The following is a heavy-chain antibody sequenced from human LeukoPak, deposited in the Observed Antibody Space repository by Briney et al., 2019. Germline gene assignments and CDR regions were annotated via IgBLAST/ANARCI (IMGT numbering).Heavy chain of an antibody. V-gene: IGHV4-34*01. D-gene: IGHD3-3*01. Sequence: KASETPSLTCAVYGGSFSGYYWSWIRQPPGKGLEWIGEINHSGSTNYNPFLKSRVTISVDTSKNQFSLKLSSVTAADTAVYYCARGRLGVTIFGVVTDNWFDPWGQGTLVTVSS. CDR2: INHSGST. J-gene: IGHJ5*02. CDR3: ARGRLGVTIFGVVTDNWFDP. CDR1: GGSFSGYY.